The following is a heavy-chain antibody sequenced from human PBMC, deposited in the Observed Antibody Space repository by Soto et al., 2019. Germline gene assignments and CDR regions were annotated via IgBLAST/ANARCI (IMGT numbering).Heavy chain of an antibody. V-gene: IGHV3-13*05. Sequence: GGSLRLSCAASGFTFSTYDMHWVSQVPGKGLEWVSAIGSAHDPYYLGSVKGRFSISRENAKISLYLQMNSLTTGYTAVYYCARAYLGRLPRRADYYYALDVWGQGTTVTVSS. CDR2: IGSAHDP. D-gene: IGHD1-26*01. J-gene: IGHJ6*02. CDR3: ARAYLGRLPRRADYYYALDV. CDR1: GFTFSTYD.